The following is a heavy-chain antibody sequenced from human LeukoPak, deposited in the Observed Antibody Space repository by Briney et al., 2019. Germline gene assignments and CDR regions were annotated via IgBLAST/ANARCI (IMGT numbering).Heavy chain of an antibody. CDR2: IGNSGGST. CDR1: EFTYG. CDR3: ARVDARTSSWNYEDF. Sequence: GGSLRLSCAASEFTYGMNWVRQAPGKGLEWVAAIGNSGGSTYYADSVKGRFTISRDNSKNTLYLQMDSLRAEDTAIYYCARVDARTSSWNYEDFWGQGTLVTVSS. V-gene: IGHV3-23*01. D-gene: IGHD6-13*01. J-gene: IGHJ4*02.